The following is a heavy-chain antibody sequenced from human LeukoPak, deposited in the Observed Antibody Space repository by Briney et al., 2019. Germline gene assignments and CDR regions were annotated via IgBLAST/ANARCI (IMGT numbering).Heavy chain of an antibody. Sequence: GASVKVSCKASGYTFTGYYTHWLRQAPGQGLEWMGWINPNSGGTNYAQKFQGRVTMTRDTSISTAYMELSRLRSDDTAVSYCARGGSIAAAGSDYWGQGTLVTVSS. V-gene: IGHV1-2*02. CDR2: INPNSGGT. J-gene: IGHJ4*02. D-gene: IGHD6-13*01. CDR3: ARGGSIAAAGSDY. CDR1: GYTFTGYY.